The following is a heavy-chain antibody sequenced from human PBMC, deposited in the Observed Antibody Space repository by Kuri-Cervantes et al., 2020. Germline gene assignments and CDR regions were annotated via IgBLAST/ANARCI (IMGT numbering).Heavy chain of an antibody. CDR1: GGSISSSSYY. D-gene: IGHD3-22*01. V-gene: IGHV4-39*02. CDR3: AREGNYYDRSKEWFDP. J-gene: IGHJ5*02. Sequence: SETLSLTCTVSGGSISSSSYYWGWIRQPPGKGLEWIGSIYYSGSTYYNPSLKGRVTISVDTSKNQFSLKLSSVTAADTAVYYCAREGNYYDRSKEWFDPWGQGTLVTVSS. CDR2: IYYSGST.